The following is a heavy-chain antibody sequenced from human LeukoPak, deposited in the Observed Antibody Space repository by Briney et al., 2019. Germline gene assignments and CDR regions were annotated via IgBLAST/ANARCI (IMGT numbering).Heavy chain of an antibody. Sequence: GGSLRLSCAVSGFTFSSYWMHWVRQAPGKGLVWVSRINSDGSSTSYADSVKGRFTISRDNAKNTLYLQMNSLRAEDTAVYYCASWEVPAVMPQGYWGQGTLVTVSS. CDR1: GFTFSSYW. V-gene: IGHV3-74*01. CDR2: INSDGSST. D-gene: IGHD2-2*01. J-gene: IGHJ4*02. CDR3: ASWEVPAVMPQGY.